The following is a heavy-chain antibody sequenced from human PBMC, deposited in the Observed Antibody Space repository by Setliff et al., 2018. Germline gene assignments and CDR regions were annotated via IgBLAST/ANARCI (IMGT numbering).Heavy chain of an antibody. Sequence: GGSLRLSCAASGFRFSDLYMSWVRQVPGKGLEWLSKISGAGSTVFYADSVRGRFTISRDNARNLLYLQMNSLRAEDSAVYYCTITHYYGSGSPYYLDYWGQGTLVTVSS. CDR3: TITHYYGSGSPYYLDY. D-gene: IGHD3-10*01. CDR2: ISGAGSTV. CDR1: GFRFSDLY. V-gene: IGHV3-11*04. J-gene: IGHJ4*02.